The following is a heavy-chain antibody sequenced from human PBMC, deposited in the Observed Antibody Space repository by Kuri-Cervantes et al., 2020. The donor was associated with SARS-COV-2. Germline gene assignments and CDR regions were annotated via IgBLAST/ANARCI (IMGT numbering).Heavy chain of an antibody. CDR3: ARAGYSTGWFPDWYFDL. CDR2: IYSGGTT. CDR1: GFTVSTNY. Sequence: GESLKISCAASGFTVSTNYMSWVRQAPGKGLEWVSIIYSGGTTYYADSVKGRFTISRDNSKNTVNLRMNSLRGEDTALYYCARAGYSTGWFPDWYFDLWGRGTLVTVSS. J-gene: IGHJ2*01. D-gene: IGHD6-19*01. V-gene: IGHV3-53*01.